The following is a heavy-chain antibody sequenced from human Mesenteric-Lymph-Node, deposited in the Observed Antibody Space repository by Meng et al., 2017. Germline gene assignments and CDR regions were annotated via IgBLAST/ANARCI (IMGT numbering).Heavy chain of an antibody. D-gene: IGHD3-10*01. J-gene: IGHJ5*02. CDR3: ARDRGSGSYVWFDP. Sequence: GESLKISCAASGFTFSNYAMHWVRQAPGKGLDWLAVISDDGNGKEYADSVKGRFTMSRDNTENTLYLQMNSLRSEDTAVYYCARDRGSGSYVWFDPWGQGTLVTVSS. CDR2: ISDDGNGK. V-gene: IGHV3-30*01. CDR1: GFTFSNYA.